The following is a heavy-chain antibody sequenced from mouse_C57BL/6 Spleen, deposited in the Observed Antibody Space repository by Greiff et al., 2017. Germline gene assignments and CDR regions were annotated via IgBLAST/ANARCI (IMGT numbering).Heavy chain of an antibody. J-gene: IGHJ1*03. CDR3: ARYAYVPYWYFEV. Sequence: QVQLQQSGPELVKPGASVKISCKASGYAFSSSWMNWVKQRPGKGLEWIGRIYPGDGGTNYNGKFKGKATLTADKSSSTAYMQLSSLTSEDSAVYFCARYAYVPYWYFEVWGTGTTVTVSS. V-gene: IGHV1-82*01. CDR2: IYPGDGGT. CDR1: GYAFSSSW. D-gene: IGHD6-5*01.